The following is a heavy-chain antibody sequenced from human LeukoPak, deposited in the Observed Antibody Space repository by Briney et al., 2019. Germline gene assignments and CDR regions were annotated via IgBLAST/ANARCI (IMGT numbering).Heavy chain of an antibody. V-gene: IGHV1-18*01. D-gene: IGHD3-3*01. Sequence: ASVKVSCKASGGTFSSYAISWVRQAPGQGLEWMGWISAYNGNTNYAQKLQGRVTMTTDTSTSTAYMELRSLRSDDTAVYYCARDGRFLEWYLPDYWGQGTLVTVSS. CDR2: ISAYNGNT. J-gene: IGHJ4*02. CDR1: GGTFSSYA. CDR3: ARDGRFLEWYLPDY.